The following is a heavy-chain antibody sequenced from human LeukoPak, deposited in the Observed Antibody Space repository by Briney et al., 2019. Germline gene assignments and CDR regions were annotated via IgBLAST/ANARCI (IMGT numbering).Heavy chain of an antibody. D-gene: IGHD6-13*01. J-gene: IGHJ6*03. CDR3: TRADYSSSWSHYYYFMDV. V-gene: IGHV4-38-2*02. CDR2: IYHSGNT. CDR1: AYSISNGYY. Sequence: SETLSLTCTVSAYSISNGYYWGWIRQPPGKGLEWIGSIYHSGNTHYNPSLKSRVTISVDTSKNQISLNLTSVTAADTAVYYCTRADYSSSWSHYYYFMDVWGRGTTVTVSS.